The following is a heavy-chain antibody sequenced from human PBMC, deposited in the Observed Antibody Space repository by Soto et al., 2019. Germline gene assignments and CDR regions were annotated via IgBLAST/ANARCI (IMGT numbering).Heavy chain of an antibody. CDR2: ISYDGSNK. J-gene: IGHJ6*02. D-gene: IGHD6-19*01. CDR1: GFTFSSYA. V-gene: IGHV3-30-3*01. CDR3: ARGNVEQWLVGNYYYGMDV. Sequence: QVQLVESGGGVVQPGRSLRLSCAASGFTFSSYAMHWVRQAPGKGLEWVAVISYDGSNKYYADSVKGRFTISRDNSKNTLYLQMNSLRAEDTAVYYCARGNVEQWLVGNYYYGMDVWGQGTTVTVSS.